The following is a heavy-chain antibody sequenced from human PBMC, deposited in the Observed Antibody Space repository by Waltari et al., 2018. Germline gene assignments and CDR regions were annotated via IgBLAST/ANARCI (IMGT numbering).Heavy chain of an antibody. V-gene: IGHV3-7*04. Sequence: EVQLVESGGGLVQPGGSLSLSCAASGFTFSNFWMSWARQASGKGLGWVANINQDGSGEYYVDSVKGRFTISRDNARNSLYLQMNSLRAEDTAVYYCQRGDYWGQGTLVTVSS. CDR1: GFTFSNFW. CDR2: INQDGSGE. CDR3: QRGDY. J-gene: IGHJ4*02.